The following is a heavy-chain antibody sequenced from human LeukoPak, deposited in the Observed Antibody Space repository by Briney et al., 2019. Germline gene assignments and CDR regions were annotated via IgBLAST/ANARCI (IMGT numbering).Heavy chain of an antibody. Sequence: SVKVSCKASGGTFSSYAISWVRQAPGQGLEWMGGIIPIFGTANYAQKFQGRVTITADESTSTAYTELSSLRSEDTAVYYCARGGYYGSGSYLGPDWGQGTLVTVSS. J-gene: IGHJ4*02. V-gene: IGHV1-69*13. CDR2: IIPIFGTA. CDR3: ARGGYYGSGSYLGPD. CDR1: GGTFSSYA. D-gene: IGHD3-10*01.